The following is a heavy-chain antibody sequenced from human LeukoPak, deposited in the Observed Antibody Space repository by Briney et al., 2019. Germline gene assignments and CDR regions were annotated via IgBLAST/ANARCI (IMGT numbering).Heavy chain of an antibody. CDR3: ARDRSYYDYVWGSYRYTDFYYFDY. V-gene: IGHV3-7*03. CDR2: IKQDGSEK. Sequence: GGSLRLSCAASGFTFSSYWMSWVCQAPGKGLEWVANIKQDGSEKYYVDSVKGRFTISRDNAKNSLYLQMNSLRAEDTAVYYCARDRSYYDYVWGSYRYTDFYYFDYWGQGTLVTVSS. D-gene: IGHD3-16*02. CDR1: GFTFSSYW. J-gene: IGHJ4*02.